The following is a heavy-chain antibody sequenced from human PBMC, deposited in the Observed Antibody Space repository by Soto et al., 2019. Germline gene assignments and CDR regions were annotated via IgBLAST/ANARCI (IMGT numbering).Heavy chain of an antibody. CDR3: ARCTGSGSYKPLDY. D-gene: IGHD3-10*01. J-gene: IGHJ4*02. V-gene: IGHV1-69*13. CDR2: IIPIFGTA. Sequence: ASVKLSCKDSGGTYSSYAISWVRQAPRQGLEWMGGIIPIFGTANYAQKFQGRVTITADESTSTAYMELSSLRSADMAVYYCARCTGSGSYKPLDYWGQGTLVTVSS. CDR1: GGTYSSYA.